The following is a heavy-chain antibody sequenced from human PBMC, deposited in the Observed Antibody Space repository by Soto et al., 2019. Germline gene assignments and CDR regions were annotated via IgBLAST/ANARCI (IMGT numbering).Heavy chain of an antibody. J-gene: IGHJ3*01. CDR2: INPNSGGT. CDR1: GYTFTGYY. D-gene: IGHD4-17*01. Sequence: ASVKVSCKASGYTFTGYYMHWVRQAPGQGLEWMGWINPNSGGTNYAQKFQGWVTMTRDTSISTAYMELSRLRSDDTAVYYCARDRADGPNAFDFWGQGTMVTVSS. V-gene: IGHV1-2*04. CDR3: ARDRADGPNAFDF.